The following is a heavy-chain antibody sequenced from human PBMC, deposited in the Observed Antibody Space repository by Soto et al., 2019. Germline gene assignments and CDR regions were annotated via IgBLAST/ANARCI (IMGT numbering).Heavy chain of an antibody. Sequence: QVQLQESGPGLVKPSQTLSLTCTVSGGSISSGGYYWSWIRQHPGKGLEWIGYIYYSGSTYYNPSLKSRVTISVDTSKNQLSLKLSSVTAADTAVYYWAREGNYGGNNAFDIWGQGTMVTVSS. J-gene: IGHJ3*02. V-gene: IGHV4-31*03. D-gene: IGHD4-17*01. CDR1: GGSISSGGYY. CDR3: AREGNYGGNNAFDI. CDR2: IYYSGST.